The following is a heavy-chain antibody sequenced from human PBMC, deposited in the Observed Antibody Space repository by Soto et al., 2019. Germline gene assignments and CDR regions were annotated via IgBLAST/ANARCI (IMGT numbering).Heavy chain of an antibody. D-gene: IGHD3-10*01. V-gene: IGHV1-69*02. CDR3: AILLPSTMVRGVPDY. Sequence: QVQLVQSGAEVKKPGSSVKVSCKASGGTFSSYTISWVRQAPGQGLEWMGRIIPILGIANYAQKFQGRVTITADKSTSTAYMELRSLISEETAVYYCAILLPSTMVRGVPDYWGQGTLVTVSS. J-gene: IGHJ4*02. CDR1: GGTFSSYT. CDR2: IIPILGIA.